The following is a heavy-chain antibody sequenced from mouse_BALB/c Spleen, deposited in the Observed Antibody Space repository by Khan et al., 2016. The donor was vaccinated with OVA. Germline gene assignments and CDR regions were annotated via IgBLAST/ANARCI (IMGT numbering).Heavy chain of an antibody. V-gene: IGHV2-6-1*01. Sequence: VQLQESGPGLVAPSQSLSITCTISGFSLTNYGVHWLRQPPGRGLEWLVVIWSDGSTTYNSALKSRLSISKDNSKSHVFLKMNSLQTDDTAMYYCARQPYYHYNIMDYWGQGTSVTVSS. CDR3: ARQPYYHYNIMDY. J-gene: IGHJ4*01. CDR1: GFSLTNYG. D-gene: IGHD2-10*01. CDR2: IWSDGST.